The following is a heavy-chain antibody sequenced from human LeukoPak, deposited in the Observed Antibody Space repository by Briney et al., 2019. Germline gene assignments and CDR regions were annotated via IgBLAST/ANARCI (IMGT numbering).Heavy chain of an antibody. J-gene: IGHJ4*02. CDR1: GGSISSGDYY. D-gene: IGHD3-22*01. CDR3: ARARPYDSSFDY. V-gene: IGHV4-30-4*08. CDR2: IYYSGST. Sequence: SQTLSLTCTVSGGSISSGDYYWSWSRQPPGKGLEWIGYIYYSGSTSYYPSLKSRVTISVDTSKNQFSLKLSSVTAADTAVYYCARARPYDSSFDYWGQGTLVTVSS.